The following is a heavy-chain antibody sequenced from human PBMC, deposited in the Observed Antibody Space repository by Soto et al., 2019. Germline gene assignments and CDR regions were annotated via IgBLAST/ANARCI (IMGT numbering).Heavy chain of an antibody. CDR3: ARVTYYDFWSGHSPNRYYFDY. V-gene: IGHV1-69*12. CDR2: IIPIFGTA. Sequence: QVQLVQSGAEVKKPGSSVKVSCKASGGTFSSYAISWVRQAPGQGLEWMGGIIPIFGTANYAQKFQGRVTITADESTSTAYMELSSLRSEDTAVYYCARVTYYDFWSGHSPNRYYFDYWGQGTLVTVSS. D-gene: IGHD3-3*01. J-gene: IGHJ4*02. CDR1: GGTFSSYA.